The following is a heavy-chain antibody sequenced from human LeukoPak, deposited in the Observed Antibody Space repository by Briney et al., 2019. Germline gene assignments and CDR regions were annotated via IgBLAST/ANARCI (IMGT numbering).Heavy chain of an antibody. D-gene: IGHD6-25*01. J-gene: IGHJ3*02. CDR2: MNPNSGNG. V-gene: IGHV1-8*03. CDR1: GYAFTSYD. CDR3: ARELRRDDI. Sequence: ASVKVSCKASGYAFTSYDINWVRQTTGQGLEWMGYMNPNSGNGGYAQKFQGRVTITTDTSISTAYMELSGLTSEDTAVYYCARELRRDDIWGQGTLVTVSS.